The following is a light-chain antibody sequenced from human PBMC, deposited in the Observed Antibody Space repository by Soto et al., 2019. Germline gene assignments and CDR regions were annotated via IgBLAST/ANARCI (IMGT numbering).Light chain of an antibody. CDR3: QHYENSPRT. CDR1: QSINSN. Sequence: EIVLTQSPGTLSLSPGERATLSCRASQSINSNLAWYQQRPGQRPRVLMYGASSRATGIPDRFSGSGSGTDFTLTISRLEPEDFAVYYCQHYENSPRTFGQGTKVEIK. J-gene: IGKJ1*01. V-gene: IGKV3-20*01. CDR2: GAS.